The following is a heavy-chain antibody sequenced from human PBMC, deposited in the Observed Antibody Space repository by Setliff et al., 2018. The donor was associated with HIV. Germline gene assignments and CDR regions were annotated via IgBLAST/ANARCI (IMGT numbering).Heavy chain of an antibody. J-gene: IGHJ4*02. CDR3: ARTVNDYGDYYFDY. CDR2: INAGDDNT. CDR1: GGAFSTNA. Sequence: ASVKVSCKASGGAFSTNAIHWVRQAPGQRLEWMGYINAGDDNTRYSEKFQGRVTITRDTSASTAYMELSSLRSEDTAVYYCARTVNDYGDYYFDYWGQGTLVTVSS. D-gene: IGHD4-17*01. V-gene: IGHV1-3*01.